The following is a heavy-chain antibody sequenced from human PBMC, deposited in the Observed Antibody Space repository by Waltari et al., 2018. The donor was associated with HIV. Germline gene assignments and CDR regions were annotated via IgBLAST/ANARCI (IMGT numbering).Heavy chain of an antibody. D-gene: IGHD2-2*01. V-gene: IGHV4-38-2*01. CDR3: ARAGVVPALFDL. Sequence: QVQLQESGPGLLKPSETLSLTCVVSGYSISSDDNWGWVRQPPGKGLEWIGSVYHSGGTLHNPSLNSRVTISIDTSKSQFSLKLSSVTAADTAVYYCARAGVVPALFDLWGRGTLVTVSS. CDR2: VYHSGGT. CDR1: GYSISSDDN. J-gene: IGHJ2*01.